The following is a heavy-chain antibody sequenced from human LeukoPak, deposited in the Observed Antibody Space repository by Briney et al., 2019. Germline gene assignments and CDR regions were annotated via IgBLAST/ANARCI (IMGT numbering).Heavy chain of an antibody. D-gene: IGHD6-25*01. J-gene: IGHJ5*02. CDR3: VRASGWFDP. CDR1: GFTFSNYA. CDR2: ISSGGGTT. Sequence: EGSLRLSCSASGFTFSNYAMHWVRQAPGKGLEYVSAISSGGGTTYYADSVKGRFTISRDTSKNTLYLQMTSLKPEDTALYYCVRASGWFDPWGQGTLVTVSS. V-gene: IGHV3-64D*06.